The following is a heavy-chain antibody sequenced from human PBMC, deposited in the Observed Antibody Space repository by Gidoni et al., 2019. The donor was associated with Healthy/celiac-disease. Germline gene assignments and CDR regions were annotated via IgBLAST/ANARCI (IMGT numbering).Heavy chain of an antibody. Sequence: EVQLLESGGGLVQPGGSLRLSCAASGFTFSSSATSWVRQAPGKGLEWVSAISGSGGSTYYADSVKGRFTISRDNSKNTLYLQMNSLRAEDTAVYYCAKAPDIVVVPAAIVFYFDYWGQGTLVTVSS. V-gene: IGHV3-23*01. D-gene: IGHD2-2*01. CDR3: AKAPDIVVVPAAIVFYFDY. J-gene: IGHJ4*02. CDR1: GFTFSSSA. CDR2: ISGSGGST.